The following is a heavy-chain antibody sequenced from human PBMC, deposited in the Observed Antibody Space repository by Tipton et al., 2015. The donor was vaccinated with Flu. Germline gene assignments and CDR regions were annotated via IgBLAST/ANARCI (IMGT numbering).Heavy chain of an antibody. CDR3: ARRGPTVTTSSGWYFEL. CDR2: IYHSGVT. Sequence: TLSLTCAVSGYSISSGYHWGWIRQPPGKGLEWIGNIYHSGVTFYSPSPRSRVTISVDTSKNQFSLNLRSVTAADTAVYYCARRGPTVTTSSGWYFELWGRGARVTVSS. V-gene: IGHV4-38-2*01. D-gene: IGHD4-17*01. J-gene: IGHJ2*01. CDR1: GYSISSGYH.